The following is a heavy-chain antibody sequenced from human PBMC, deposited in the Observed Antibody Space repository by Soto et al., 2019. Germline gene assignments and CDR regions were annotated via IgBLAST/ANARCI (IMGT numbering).Heavy chain of an antibody. Sequence: ASVKVSCKASGYTFTSYGISWVRQAPGQGLEWMGWISAYSGNTNYAQKLQGRVTMTTDTSTSTAYMELRSLRSDDTAVYYCARAVYDFWSGSLYYGMDVWGQGTTVTVSS. CDR1: GYTFTSYG. J-gene: IGHJ6*02. D-gene: IGHD3-3*01. CDR2: ISAYSGNT. V-gene: IGHV1-18*01. CDR3: ARAVYDFWSGSLYYGMDV.